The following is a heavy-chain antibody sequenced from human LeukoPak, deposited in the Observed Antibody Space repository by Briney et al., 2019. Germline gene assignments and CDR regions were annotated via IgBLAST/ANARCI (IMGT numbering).Heavy chain of an antibody. CDR1: GFIFNSHW. V-gene: IGHV3-7*01. Sequence: PGGSLRLSCAGSGFIFNSHWMTWVRQAPGMGLEWVGNIRQDGDEKFYADSVRGRFTISRDNAKNSLYLHLNSLRAEDTAIYYCARVRTEWYIDLWGRGTLVTVS. CDR3: ARVRTEWYIDL. CDR2: IRQDGDEK. J-gene: IGHJ2*01. D-gene: IGHD2-8*02.